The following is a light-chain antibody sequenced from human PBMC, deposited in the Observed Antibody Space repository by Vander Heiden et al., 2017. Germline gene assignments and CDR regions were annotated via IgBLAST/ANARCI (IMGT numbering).Light chain of an antibody. CDR3: QQYDSTPYT. Sequence: DIVMTQSPDSLAVSLGARATINCKSSQSVVYSSNNKNYLAWYQQKPGQPPKLLIYWASTRESGVPDRFSGSGSGTDFTLTISSLQAEDVAVYYCQQYDSTPYTFGQGTKVEIK. V-gene: IGKV4-1*01. CDR1: QSVVYSSNNKNY. J-gene: IGKJ2*01. CDR2: WAS.